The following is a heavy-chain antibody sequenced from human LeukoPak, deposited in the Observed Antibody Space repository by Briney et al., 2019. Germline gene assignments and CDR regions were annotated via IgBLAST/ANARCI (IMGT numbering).Heavy chain of an antibody. V-gene: IGHV3-64D*06. Sequence: PAGSLRLSCSASGFTFSSYAMHWVRQAPGKGLEYVSAISSNGGSTYYADSVKGRFTISRDNSKNTLYLQMSSLRAEDTAVYYCVAHCSSTSCKENWGQGTLVTVSS. CDR1: GFTFSSYA. D-gene: IGHD2-2*01. J-gene: IGHJ4*02. CDR2: ISSNGGST. CDR3: VAHCSSTSCKEN.